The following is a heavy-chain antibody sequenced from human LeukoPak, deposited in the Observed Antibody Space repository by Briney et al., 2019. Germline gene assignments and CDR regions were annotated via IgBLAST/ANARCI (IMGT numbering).Heavy chain of an antibody. V-gene: IGHV3-30*02. D-gene: IGHD3-22*01. CDR2: IRYDGSNK. CDR1: GFTFSTYG. CDR3: ARDSGTYYYDGSGYYYVMSGAGDAFDI. J-gene: IGHJ3*02. Sequence: GGSLSLSCAASGFTFSTYGMHWVRQAPGKGLEWVAFIRYDGSNKYYADSVKGRFTISRDNSKNTLYLQMNSLRAEDTAVYFCARDSGTYYYDGSGYYYVMSGAGDAFDIWGQGTMVTVSS.